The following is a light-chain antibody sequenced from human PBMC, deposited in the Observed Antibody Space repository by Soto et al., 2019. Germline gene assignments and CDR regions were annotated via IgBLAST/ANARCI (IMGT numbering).Light chain of an antibody. V-gene: IGKV3-20*01. Sequence: EIVLTPSPGTLSFSPVERATLSCRASQSVSSSYLAWYQQKPGQAPRLLIYGASSRATGIPDRFSGSGSGTDFTLTISRLEPEDFAVYYCQQYGSSLGVTCGGGTKGDIK. J-gene: IGKJ4*01. CDR3: QQYGSSLGVT. CDR1: QSVSSSY. CDR2: GAS.